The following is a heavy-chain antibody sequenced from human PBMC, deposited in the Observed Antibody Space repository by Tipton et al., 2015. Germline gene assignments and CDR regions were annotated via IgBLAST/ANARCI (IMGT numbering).Heavy chain of an antibody. Sequence: SLRLSCVASGFTFSTSWMHWVRQVPGKGPVWVSRIDTDGSSTSYAGSVKGRFTVSRDNAKNSLYLQINSLRVEDTAVYYCAKYVASDADWGQGTLVTVSS. CDR3: AKYVASDAD. V-gene: IGHV3-74*01. J-gene: IGHJ4*02. D-gene: IGHD3-3*02. CDR2: IDTDGSST. CDR1: GFTFSTSW.